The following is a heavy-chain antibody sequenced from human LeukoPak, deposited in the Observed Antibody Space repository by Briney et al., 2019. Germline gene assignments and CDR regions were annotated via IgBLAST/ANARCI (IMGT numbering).Heavy chain of an antibody. J-gene: IGHJ4*02. CDR2: IRYDGSNK. CDR1: GFTFSSYG. V-gene: IGHV3-30*02. D-gene: IGHD7-27*01. CDR3: TRHEEISAITGEFDY. Sequence: GGSLRLSCAASGFTFSSYGMHWVRQAPGKGLEWVAFIRYDGSNKYYADSVKGRFTISRDNSKNTLYLQMNSLKTEDTAVYYCTRHEEISAITGEFDYWGQGTLVTVSS.